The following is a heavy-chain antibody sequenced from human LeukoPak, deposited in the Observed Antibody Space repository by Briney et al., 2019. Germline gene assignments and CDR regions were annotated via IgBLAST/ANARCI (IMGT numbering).Heavy chain of an antibody. D-gene: IGHD4-11*01. CDR3: ARQHDYSNYVDY. V-gene: IGHV4-39*01. Sequence: SETPSLTCTVSGGSISSSSYYWGWIRQPPGKGLEWIGSIYYSGSTYYNPSLKSRVTISVDTSKNQFSLKLSSVTAADTAVYYCARQHDYSNYVDYWGQGTLVTVSS. CDR2: IYYSGST. J-gene: IGHJ4*02. CDR1: GGSISSSSYY.